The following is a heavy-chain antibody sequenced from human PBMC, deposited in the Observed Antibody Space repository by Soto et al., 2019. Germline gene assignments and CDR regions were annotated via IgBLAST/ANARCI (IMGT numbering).Heavy chain of an antibody. CDR1: GYFFTSYG. CDR2: ISPYNGNT. V-gene: IGHV1-18*04. Sequence: ASVKVSCKASGYFFTSYGISWVRQAPGQGLEWMGWISPYNGNTKYAQNFQGRVTMTTDTSTYTAYMELRSLRSDDPAVYYCVRDFGSDLSAPGAVFDYWGQGTLVTVSS. J-gene: IGHJ4*02. D-gene: IGHD3-3*01. CDR3: VRDFGSDLSAPGAVFDY.